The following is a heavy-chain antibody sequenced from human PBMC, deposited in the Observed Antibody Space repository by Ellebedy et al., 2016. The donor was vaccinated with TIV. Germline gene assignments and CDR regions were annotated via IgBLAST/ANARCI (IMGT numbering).Heavy chain of an antibody. J-gene: IGHJ3*01. Sequence: PGGSLRLSCVGSGFIFSAYATAWVRQHPGKGLEWVSGIYRGGGTKNYAASVKGRFTISRDNSKNTMYLQMNYLRAEDTAIYYCVKDQVGGDGRWVFDLWGQGTVVTVSS. V-gene: IGHV3-23*01. D-gene: IGHD1-26*01. CDR1: GFIFSAYA. CDR3: VKDQVGGDGRWVFDL. CDR2: IYRGGGTK.